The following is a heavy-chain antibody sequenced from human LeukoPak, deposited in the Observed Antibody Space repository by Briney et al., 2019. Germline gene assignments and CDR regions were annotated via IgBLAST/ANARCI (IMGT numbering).Heavy chain of an antibody. V-gene: IGHV3-33*01. D-gene: IGHD3-10*01. CDR3: ARDRGESWFDP. Sequence: PGGSLRLSCAASGFTFSSYGMHRVRQAPGKGLEWVAFIWYDGSNKYYTDSLKGRFTISRDNSKNTLYLQMNSLRAEDTAIYYCARDRGESWFDPWGQGTLVTVSS. J-gene: IGHJ5*02. CDR1: GFTFSSYG. CDR2: IWYDGSNK.